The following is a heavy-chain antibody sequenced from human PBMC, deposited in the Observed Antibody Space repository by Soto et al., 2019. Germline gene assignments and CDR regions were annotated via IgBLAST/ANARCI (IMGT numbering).Heavy chain of an antibody. CDR1: GFTFSSYG. CDR2: ISYDGSST. V-gene: IGHV3-30*03. Sequence: GGSLRLSCAASGFTFSSYGMHWVRQAPGKGLEWVAVISYDGSSTSYADSVKGRFTISRDNAKNTLYLQMNSLRAEDTAVYYCARAGVNWKRPTACDYWGQGTLVTVSS. D-gene: IGHD1-20*01. J-gene: IGHJ4*02. CDR3: ARAGVNWKRPTACDY.